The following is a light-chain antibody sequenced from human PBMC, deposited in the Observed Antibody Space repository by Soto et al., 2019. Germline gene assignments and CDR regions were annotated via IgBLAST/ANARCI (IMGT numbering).Light chain of an antibody. Sequence: ETGLTQSPGTLSLYPGERATLSCRASRRVSSSYVAWYQQKPGQAPRLLIYGASSRATGLPDRFSGSASGTDFTLTISRLEPEDFALYYCQQYGTSPATFGQGTKVDNK. CDR1: RRVSSSY. CDR2: GAS. J-gene: IGKJ1*01. CDR3: QQYGTSPAT. V-gene: IGKV3-20*01.